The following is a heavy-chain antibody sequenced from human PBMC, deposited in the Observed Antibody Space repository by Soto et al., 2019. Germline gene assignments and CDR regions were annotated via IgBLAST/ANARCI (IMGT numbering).Heavy chain of an antibody. J-gene: IGHJ5*02. CDR2: INSDGSST. D-gene: IGHD4-17*01. CDR1: GFTFSTYW. Sequence: EVQLVESGGGLVQPGGSLRLSCAASGFTFSTYWMHWVRQAPGKGLVWVSRINSDGSSTTYADSVKGRFTISRDNAKNTLYLQMNSLRAEDSAVYYCARVAWVNGDYVNWFDPWGQGTLVTVSS. CDR3: ARVAWVNGDYVNWFDP. V-gene: IGHV3-74*01.